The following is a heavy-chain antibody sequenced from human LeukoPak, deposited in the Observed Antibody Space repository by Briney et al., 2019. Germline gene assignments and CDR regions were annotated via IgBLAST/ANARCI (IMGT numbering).Heavy chain of an antibody. Sequence: GGSLRLSCAASGFTFHHYAIHWVRQVPGKGLEWVSGISWNSGSIGYADSVKGRFTISRDNAKNSVYLQMNSLRAEDTALYYCAKDKAPLYSGYDWDLDFWGQGTLVTVSS. V-gene: IGHV3-9*01. CDR2: ISWNSGSI. J-gene: IGHJ4*02. D-gene: IGHD5-12*01. CDR1: GFTFHHYA. CDR3: AKDKAPLYSGYDWDLDF.